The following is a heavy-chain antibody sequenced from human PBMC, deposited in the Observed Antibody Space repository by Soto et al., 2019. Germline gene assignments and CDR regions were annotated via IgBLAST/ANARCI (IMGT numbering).Heavy chain of an antibody. J-gene: IGHJ4*02. Sequence: QVQLMQSGAEVKKPGSSVKVSCKASGGTFSSYAISWVRQAPGQGLEWMGGIIPIFGTANYAQKFQGRVTITADESTSTAYMELSSLRSEDTAVYYCASGRLGELSLPPLYYFDYWGQGTLVTVSS. CDR3: ASGRLGELSLPPLYYFDY. D-gene: IGHD3-16*02. CDR2: IIPIFGTA. V-gene: IGHV1-69*01. CDR1: GGTFSSYA.